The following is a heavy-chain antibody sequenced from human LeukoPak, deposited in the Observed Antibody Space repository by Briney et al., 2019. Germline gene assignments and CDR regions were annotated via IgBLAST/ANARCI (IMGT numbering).Heavy chain of an antibody. CDR2: ISGSGGST. J-gene: IGHJ5*02. D-gene: IGHD2-2*01. V-gene: IGHV3-23*01. CDR1: GFTFSSYA. Sequence: GGSLRLSCAAPGFTFSSYAMSWVRQAPGKGLEWVSAISGSGGSTYYADSVKGRFTISRDNSKNTLYLQMNSLRAEDTAVYYCAKDQVSSSSPNWFDPWGQGTLVTVSS. CDR3: AKDQVSSSSPNWFDP.